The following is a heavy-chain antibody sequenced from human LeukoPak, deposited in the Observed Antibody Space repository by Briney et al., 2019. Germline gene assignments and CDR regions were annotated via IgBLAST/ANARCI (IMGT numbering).Heavy chain of an antibody. CDR3: ARYCGGDCCGMDV. Sequence: GGSLRLSCTASEFTFSSYWMSWVRQAPGKGLEWVANIKQDGSEKDYVDSVKGRFTISRDNAKNPLYLQMNSLRAEDTAVYYCARYCGGDCCGMDVWGQGTTVTVSS. CDR2: IKQDGSEK. CDR1: EFTFSSYW. D-gene: IGHD2-21*01. J-gene: IGHJ6*02. V-gene: IGHV3-7*01.